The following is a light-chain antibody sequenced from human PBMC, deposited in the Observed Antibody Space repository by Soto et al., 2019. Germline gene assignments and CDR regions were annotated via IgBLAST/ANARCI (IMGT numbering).Light chain of an antibody. CDR3: QQRYSTPYT. Sequence: DIQMTQSPSSLSASVGDRVTIACRASQSISTSLNWYQQKPGKAPKLLIHVASSLQSGVPSRFSGSVSGTDFALTISSLQPEDFATYFCQQRYSTPYTFGQGTKLEIK. CDR1: QSISTS. J-gene: IGKJ2*01. CDR2: VAS. V-gene: IGKV1-39*01.